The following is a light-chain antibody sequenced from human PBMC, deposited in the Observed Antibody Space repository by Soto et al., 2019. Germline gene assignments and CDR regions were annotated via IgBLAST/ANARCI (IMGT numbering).Light chain of an antibody. V-gene: IGKV1-5*03. CDR1: QSISSW. CDR2: KAS. CDR3: QQYNSYWT. Sequence: DIQMTQSPSTLSASVGDRVTITCRASQSISSWLAWYQQKPGKAPKLLIYKASSLESGVPSRFSGSGSGTEFTLTISSLQPDDFATYYCQQYNSYWTFRQGTK. J-gene: IGKJ1*01.